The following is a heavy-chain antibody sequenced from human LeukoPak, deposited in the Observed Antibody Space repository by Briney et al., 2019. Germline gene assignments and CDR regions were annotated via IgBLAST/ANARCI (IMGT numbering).Heavy chain of an antibody. CDR2: IIPIFGTA. J-gene: IGHJ3*01. CDR1: GYTFNKYY. CDR3: ARIRDGYNDAYDL. Sequence: GASVKVSCKTAGYTFNKYYIHWMRQAPGQGLEWMGGIIPIFGTANYAQKFQGRVTITADKSTSTAYMELSSLRSEDTAIYYCARIRDGYNDAYDLWGQGTVVTVPS. V-gene: IGHV1-69*06. D-gene: IGHD5-24*01.